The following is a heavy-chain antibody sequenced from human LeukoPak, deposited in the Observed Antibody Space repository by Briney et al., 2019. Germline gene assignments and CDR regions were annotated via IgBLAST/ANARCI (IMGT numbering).Heavy chain of an antibody. Sequence: PGGSLRLSCAASGFTFSSYSINWVRQAPGKGLEWVSYISSFSSTIYYADSVKGRFTISRDNAKNSLYLQMNSLRDEDTAVYFCATYKHQLRTVYFDYWGQGTLVTVSS. J-gene: IGHJ4*02. CDR3: ATYKHQLRTVYFDY. V-gene: IGHV3-48*02. D-gene: IGHD1-1*01. CDR1: GFTFSSYS. CDR2: ISSFSSTI.